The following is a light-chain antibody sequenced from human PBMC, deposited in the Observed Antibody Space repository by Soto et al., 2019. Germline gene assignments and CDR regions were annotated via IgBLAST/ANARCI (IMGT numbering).Light chain of an antibody. Sequence: EIVMTQSPATLSVSPGERATLSCRASQSVSSNLAWYQKKPGQAPRLLIYGAFTRATGIPARFSGSGSGTEFTLTISSLQSEDFAVYYCQQYNNWAPRTFGQGTKLEIK. CDR3: QQYNNWAPRT. J-gene: IGKJ2*01. CDR1: QSVSSN. V-gene: IGKV3-15*01. CDR2: GAF.